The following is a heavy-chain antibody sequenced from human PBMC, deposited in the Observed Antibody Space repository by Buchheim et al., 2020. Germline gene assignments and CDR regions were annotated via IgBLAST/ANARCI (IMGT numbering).Heavy chain of an antibody. Sequence: QVQLVQSGREVKKPGASVKVSCKASGYTLSSYGLAWVRQAPGQGPEWMGWSSSHNGSPKYAQTFQGRVTMTTDTSTNTAYMELRSLRSDDTAVYYCARDTRGPIFGVVKGFDYWGQGTL. CDR1: GYTLSSYG. V-gene: IGHV1-18*04. CDR3: ARDTRGPIFGVVKGFDY. D-gene: IGHD3-3*01. J-gene: IGHJ4*02. CDR2: SSSHNGSP.